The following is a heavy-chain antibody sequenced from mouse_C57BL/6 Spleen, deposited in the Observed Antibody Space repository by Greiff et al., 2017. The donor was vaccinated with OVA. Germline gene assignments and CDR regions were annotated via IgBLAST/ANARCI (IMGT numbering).Heavy chain of an antibody. CDR1: GFSLTSYA. J-gene: IGHJ1*03. CDR2: IWTGGGT. Sequence: QVQLKESGPGLVAPSQSLSITCTVSGFSLTSYAISWVRQPPGKGLEWLGVIWTGGGTNYNSALKSRLSFSKDNSKSQVFLKMNSLQTDDTARYYCARNYYGSSPYWYFDVWGTGTTVTVSS. CDR3: ARNYYGSSPYWYFDV. V-gene: IGHV2-9-1*01. D-gene: IGHD1-1*01.